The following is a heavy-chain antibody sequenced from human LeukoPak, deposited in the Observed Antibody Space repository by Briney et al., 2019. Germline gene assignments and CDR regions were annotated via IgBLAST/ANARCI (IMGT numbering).Heavy chain of an antibody. D-gene: IGHD3-22*01. CDR2: IYYSGST. Sequence: SETLPLTCTVSGGSISSYHWSWIRQPPGKGLEWIGYIYYSGSTNYNPSLKSRVTISVDTSKNQFSLKLSSVTAADTAVCYCARGRFDYYDSSGYYRPREYYYYYYYMDVWGKGTTVTISS. J-gene: IGHJ6*03. CDR1: GGSISSYH. V-gene: IGHV4-59*01. CDR3: ARGRFDYYDSSGYYRPREYYYYYYYMDV.